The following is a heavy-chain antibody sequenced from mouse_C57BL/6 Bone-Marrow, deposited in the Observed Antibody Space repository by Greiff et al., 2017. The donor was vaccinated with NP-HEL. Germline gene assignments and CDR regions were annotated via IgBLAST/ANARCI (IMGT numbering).Heavy chain of an antibody. Sequence: VQLQQPGAELVRPGASVKLSCKASGYTFTDYYINWVKQRPGQGLEWIARIYPGSGNTYYNEKFKGKATLTAEKSSSTAYMQLSSLTSEDSAVYFCARWPYYGSSYGYFDVWGTGTTVTVSS. CDR3: ARWPYYGSSYGYFDV. V-gene: IGHV1-76*01. J-gene: IGHJ1*03. D-gene: IGHD1-1*01. CDR2: IYPGSGNT. CDR1: GYTFTDYY.